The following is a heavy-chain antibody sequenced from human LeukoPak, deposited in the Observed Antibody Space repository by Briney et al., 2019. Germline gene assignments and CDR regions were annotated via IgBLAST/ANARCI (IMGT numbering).Heavy chain of an antibody. Sequence: QSGGSLRLSCAASGFTVSSNYMSWVRQAPGKGLEWVSVIYSGGSTYYADSVKGRFTISRDNSKNTLYLQMNSLIAEDTAVYYCASGSGSYRTPYYYMDVWGTGTTVTVSS. CDR1: GFTVSSNY. J-gene: IGHJ6*03. CDR2: IYSGGST. CDR3: ASGSGSYRTPYYYMDV. V-gene: IGHV3-53*01. D-gene: IGHD3-10*01.